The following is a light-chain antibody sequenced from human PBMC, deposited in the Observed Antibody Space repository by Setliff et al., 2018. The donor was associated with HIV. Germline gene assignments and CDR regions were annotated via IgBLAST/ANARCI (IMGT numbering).Light chain of an antibody. J-gene: IGLJ1*01. CDR1: SSDVGGYNY. V-gene: IGLV2-11*01. Sequence: QSVLTQPRSVSGSPGQSVTISCTGTSSDVGGYNYVSWYQRHPDKAPKLIIYDVSKRPSGVPDRFSGSKSGNTASLTISGLQAEDEVDYYCCSYAGTYTSLYVFGTGTKSPS. CDR3: CSYAGTYTSLYV. CDR2: DVS.